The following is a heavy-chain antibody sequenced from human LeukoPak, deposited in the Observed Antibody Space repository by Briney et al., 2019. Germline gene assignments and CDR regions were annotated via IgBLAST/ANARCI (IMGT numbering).Heavy chain of an antibody. J-gene: IGHJ4*02. V-gene: IGHV4-34*01. CDR1: GDSFSGFY. D-gene: IGHD6-6*01. CDR2: INHSGST. Sequence: SGTLSLTCAVSGDSFSGFYWTWIRQPPGKGLEWIGEINHSGSTTYNPSLKRRVAISIDTSKNKFCLKLSSVTAADTAVYYCARRPDYSSSSRIYFDYWDQGTLVTVSS. CDR3: ARRPDYSSSSRIYFDY.